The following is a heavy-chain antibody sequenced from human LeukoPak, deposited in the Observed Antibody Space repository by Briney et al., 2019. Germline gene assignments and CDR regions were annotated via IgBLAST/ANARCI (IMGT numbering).Heavy chain of an antibody. D-gene: IGHD1-1*01. V-gene: IGHV4-34*01. CDR3: ATAGTRKDDAFDI. J-gene: IGHJ3*02. CDR1: GGSFSGYY. CDR2: IKHSGST. Sequence: SETLSLTCAVYGGSFSGYYWSWIRQPPGKGLEWIGEIKHSGSTNYNPSLKSRVTISVDTSKNQFSLKLSSVTAADTAVYYCATAGTRKDDAFDIWGQGTMVTVSS.